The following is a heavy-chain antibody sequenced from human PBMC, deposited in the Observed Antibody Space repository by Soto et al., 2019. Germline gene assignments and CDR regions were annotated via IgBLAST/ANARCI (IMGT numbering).Heavy chain of an antibody. Sequence: GGSLRLSCAASGFTFKSYAMNWVRQAPGKGLEWVASTPGSGGSTYYADSVKGRFTISRDNSKNTLYLHLSNLKAEDTAIYYCAKGGKTGWFYFDFWGEGTLVTVSS. CDR3: AKGGKTGWFYFDF. CDR1: GFTFKSYA. J-gene: IGHJ4*02. D-gene: IGHD1-1*01. CDR2: TPGSGGST. V-gene: IGHV3-23*01.